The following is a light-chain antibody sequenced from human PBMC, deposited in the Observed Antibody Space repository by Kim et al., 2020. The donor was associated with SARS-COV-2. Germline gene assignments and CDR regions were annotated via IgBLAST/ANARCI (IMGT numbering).Light chain of an antibody. CDR2: EAS. CDR3: QHRSN. V-gene: IGKV3-11*01. J-gene: IGKJ1*01. Sequence: ATLCLSPRQRAARSCRARQSLNSYLAWYEPKAGQAPRRCIYEASSRASGIPARCIGNRFGTDYTHTISSIDPDDFPVYCCQHRSNFGQGTKVDIK. CDR1: QSLNSY.